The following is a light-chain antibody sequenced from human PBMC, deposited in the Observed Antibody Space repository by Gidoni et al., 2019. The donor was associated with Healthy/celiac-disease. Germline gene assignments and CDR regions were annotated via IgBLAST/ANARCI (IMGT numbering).Light chain of an antibody. CDR2: QDS. V-gene: IGLV3-1*01. CDR3: QAWDSSTFHV. Sequence: SYQLTQPPSPSVSPGQTASITSAGDKSGDKYACWYQQKPGQSPVLVIYQDSKRPSGIPERFSGSNSGNTATLTISGTQAMDEADYYCQAWDSSTFHVFGTGTKVTVL. CDR1: KSGDKY. J-gene: IGLJ1*01.